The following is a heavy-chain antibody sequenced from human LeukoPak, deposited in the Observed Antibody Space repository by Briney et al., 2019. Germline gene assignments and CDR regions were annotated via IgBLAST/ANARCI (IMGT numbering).Heavy chain of an antibody. V-gene: IGHV4-59*01. CDR3: ARDYCSGGCGWFDP. J-gene: IGHJ5*02. D-gene: IGHD2-15*01. CDR2: IYYSGST. Sequence: SETLSLTCTASGGSISSYYWSWIRQPPGKGLEWIGYIYYSGSTNYNPSLKSRVTISVDTSKNQFSLKLSSVTAADTAVYYCARDYCSGGCGWFDPWGQGTLVTVSS. CDR1: GGSISSYY.